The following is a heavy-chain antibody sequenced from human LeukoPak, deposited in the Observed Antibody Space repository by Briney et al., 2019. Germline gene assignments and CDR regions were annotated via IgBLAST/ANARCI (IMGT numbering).Heavy chain of an antibody. CDR1: GLTFCSYG. Sequence: GGSLRLSCAASGLTFCSYGMHWVRQAPGKGLEWVAVIWYDGSNKYYADSVKGRFTISRDNSKNTLYLQMNSLRAEDTAVYYCAKVGYDSSGYPTGNYMDVWGKGTTVTVSS. CDR3: AKVGYDSSGYPTGNYMDV. D-gene: IGHD3-22*01. CDR2: IWYDGSNK. J-gene: IGHJ6*03. V-gene: IGHV3-33*06.